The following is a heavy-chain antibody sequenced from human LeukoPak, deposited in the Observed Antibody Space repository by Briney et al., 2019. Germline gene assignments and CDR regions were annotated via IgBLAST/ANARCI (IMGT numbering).Heavy chain of an antibody. CDR2: IYSGGST. CDR1: GFTVSSNY. J-gene: IGHJ4*02. D-gene: IGHD3-22*01. CDR3: ARGGVIIDY. V-gene: IGHV3-53*01. Sequence: PGGSLRPSCAASGFTVSSNYMSWVRQAPGKGLEWVSVIYSGGSTYYADSVKGRFTISRDNSKNTLYLQMNSLRAEDTAVYYCARGGVIIDYWGQGTLVTVSS.